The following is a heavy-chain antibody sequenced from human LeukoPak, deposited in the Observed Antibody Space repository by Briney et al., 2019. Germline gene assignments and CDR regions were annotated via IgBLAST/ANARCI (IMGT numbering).Heavy chain of an antibody. D-gene: IGHD3-16*01. V-gene: IGHV3-7*01. CDR2: MNQDGSAK. CDR3: ATYTYWVAGDV. J-gene: IGHJ6*02. CDR1: GFTFSDSW. Sequence: GGSLRLSCAASGFTFSDSWMSWVRQAPGKGLEWVANMNQDGSAKGYVDSVKGRFTISRDNARNSLYLQMSSLRPEDTAVYYCATYTYWVAGDVWGQGTTVTVSS.